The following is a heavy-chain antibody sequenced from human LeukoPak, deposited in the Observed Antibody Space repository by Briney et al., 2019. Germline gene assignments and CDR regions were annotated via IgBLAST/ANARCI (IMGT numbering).Heavy chain of an antibody. CDR2: INPSGGST. CDR1: GGTFSSYA. Sequence: ASVKVSCKASGGTFSSYAISWVRQAPGQGLEWMGIINPSGGSTSYAQKFQGRVTMTRDTSTSTVYMELSSLRSEDTAVYYCASSIAAQIYWGQGTLVTVSS. V-gene: IGHV1-46*01. D-gene: IGHD6-6*01. CDR3: ASSIAAQIY. J-gene: IGHJ4*02.